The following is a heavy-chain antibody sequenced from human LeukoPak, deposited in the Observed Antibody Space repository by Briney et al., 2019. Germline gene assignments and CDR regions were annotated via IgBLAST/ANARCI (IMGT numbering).Heavy chain of an antibody. J-gene: IGHJ4*02. CDR1: GFTFSSYA. Sequence: GGSLRLSCAASGFTFSSYAMSWVRQAPGKGLEWVSAISGSGGSTYYADSVKGRFTISRDNSKDTLYLQVNSLRAEDTAVYYCAAIAMRYRDYWGQGTLVTVSS. V-gene: IGHV3-23*01. CDR2: ISGSGGST. CDR3: AAIAMRYRDY. D-gene: IGHD2-2*01.